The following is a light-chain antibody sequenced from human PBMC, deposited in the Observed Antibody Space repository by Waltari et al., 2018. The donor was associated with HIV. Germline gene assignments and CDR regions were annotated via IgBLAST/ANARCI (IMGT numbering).Light chain of an antibody. Sequence: QSVLTQPPSVSAAPGQKVTFSCSGSTSTIGKNFVSCYQQLPEAAPKLIIYDNNKRPSGVPDRFSGSKSATSATLAITGLQTGDEADYYCGTWDSSVSAGVFGGGTKLTVL. CDR1: TSTIGKNF. CDR2: DNN. J-gene: IGLJ2*01. CDR3: GTWDSSVSAGV. V-gene: IGLV1-51*01.